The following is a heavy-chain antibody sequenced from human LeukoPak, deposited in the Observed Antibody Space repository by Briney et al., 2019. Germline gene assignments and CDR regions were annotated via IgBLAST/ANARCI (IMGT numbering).Heavy chain of an antibody. CDR3: ARGFYDSSGYSEPFDY. J-gene: IGHJ4*02. V-gene: IGHV4-38-2*01. CDR2: IYHSGST. D-gene: IGHD3-22*01. CDR1: GYSISSGYY. Sequence: SETLSLTCAVSGYSISSGYYWGWIRQPPGKGLEWIGSIYHSGSTYYNPSLKSRVTISVDTSKNQFSLKLSSVTAADTAVYYCARGFYDSSGYSEPFDYWGRGTLVAVSS.